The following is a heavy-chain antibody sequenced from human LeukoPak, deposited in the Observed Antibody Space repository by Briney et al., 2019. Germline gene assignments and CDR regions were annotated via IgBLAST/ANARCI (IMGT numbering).Heavy chain of an antibody. CDR1: GYTFTSYG. V-gene: IGHV1-18*01. CDR2: ISAYNGNT. Sequence: VSVKVSCKASGYTFTSYGISWVRQAPGQGLEWMGWISAYNGNTNYAQKLQGRVTMTTDTSTSTAYMELRSLRSDDTAVYYCARASPPYYGSGSYSCFDYWGQGTLVTVSS. J-gene: IGHJ4*02. D-gene: IGHD3-10*01. CDR3: ARASPPYYGSGSYSCFDY.